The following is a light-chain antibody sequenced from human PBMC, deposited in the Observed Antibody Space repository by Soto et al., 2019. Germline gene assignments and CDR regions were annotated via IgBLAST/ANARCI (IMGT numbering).Light chain of an antibody. CDR3: QQYYITPQVT. Sequence: DNVMTQSPDSLAVSLGERATINCKSSQSVLYSSNNKNYLAWYQQRPGHPPKLLIYWASTRESGVPDRFSGSGSGTDFTLTISSLQAEDVAVYYCQQYYITPQVTFGGGTKVEIK. CDR1: QSVLYSSNNKNY. J-gene: IGKJ4*01. CDR2: WAS. V-gene: IGKV4-1*01.